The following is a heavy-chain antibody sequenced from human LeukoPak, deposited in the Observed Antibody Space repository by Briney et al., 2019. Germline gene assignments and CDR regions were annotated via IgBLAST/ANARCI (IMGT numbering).Heavy chain of an antibody. CDR2: IYHTGSN. CDR3: ARARYTNSWYAVDI. J-gene: IGHJ3*02. D-gene: IGHD6-13*01. CDR1: SGSVSSYY. Sequence: PSETLSLTCLVSSGSVSSYYWTWIRQPPGKGLEWIGYIYHTGSNTYRPSLKSRVTMYVDTSKNQLSLKLSSVTAADTAMYYCARARYTNSWYAVDIWGQGTMVTASS. V-gene: IGHV4-59*08.